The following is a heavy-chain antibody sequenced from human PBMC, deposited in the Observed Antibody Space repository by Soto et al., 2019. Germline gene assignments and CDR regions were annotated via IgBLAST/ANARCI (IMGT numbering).Heavy chain of an antibody. D-gene: IGHD2-2*01. V-gene: IGHV3-74*01. CDR2: INSDGSST. CDR1: GFTFSSYW. Sequence: PGGSLRLSCAASGFTFSSYWMHWVRQAPGKGLVWVSRINSDGSSTSYADSVKGRFTISRDNAKNTLYLQMNSLRAEDTAVYYCARERKPIVVVPAATNGWFDPWGQGTLVTVSS. CDR3: ARERKPIVVVPAATNGWFDP. J-gene: IGHJ5*02.